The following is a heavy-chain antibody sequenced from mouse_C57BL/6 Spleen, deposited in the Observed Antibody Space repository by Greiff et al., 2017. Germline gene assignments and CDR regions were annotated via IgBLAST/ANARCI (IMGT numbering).Heavy chain of an antibody. V-gene: IGHV1-82*01. CDR3: AREVYYGSSYRAMDY. J-gene: IGHJ4*01. D-gene: IGHD1-1*01. CDR2: IYPGDGDT. Sequence: VKLMESGPELVKPGASVKISCKASGYAFSSSWMNWVKQRPGKGLEWIGRIYPGDGDTNYNGKFKGKATLTADKSSSPAYMQLSSLTSEDSAVYFCAREVYYGSSYRAMDYWGQGTSVTVSS. CDR1: GYAFSSSW.